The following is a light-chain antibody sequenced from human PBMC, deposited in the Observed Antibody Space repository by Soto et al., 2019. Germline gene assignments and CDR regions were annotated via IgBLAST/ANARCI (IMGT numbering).Light chain of an antibody. V-gene: IGKV3-20*01. CDR3: QQYCSYPFT. CDR2: ETS. J-gene: IGKJ4*01. Sequence: EVVLTQSPGALSLSPGERATLSCRASHSVDSSYFAWYQQRPGQAPRLLIYETSSRATGIPDRFSGSGSGKDLTLTVSRLEPEDFAVYFCQQYCSYPFTFGGGTKVEIK. CDR1: HSVDSSY.